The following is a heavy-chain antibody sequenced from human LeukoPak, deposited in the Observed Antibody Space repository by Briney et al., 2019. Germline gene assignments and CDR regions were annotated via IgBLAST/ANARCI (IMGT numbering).Heavy chain of an antibody. Sequence: GGSLRLSCAASGFTSSSYGMNWVRQAPGKGLEWVSSISSSSTYIYYADSVKGRFTISRDNAKNSLYLQMNSLRAEDTAVYYCARPLSPGEYSYGFDYWGQGSLVTVSS. J-gene: IGHJ4*02. CDR2: ISSSSTYI. CDR1: GFTSSSYG. D-gene: IGHD5-18*01. V-gene: IGHV3-21*01. CDR3: ARPLSPGEYSYGFDY.